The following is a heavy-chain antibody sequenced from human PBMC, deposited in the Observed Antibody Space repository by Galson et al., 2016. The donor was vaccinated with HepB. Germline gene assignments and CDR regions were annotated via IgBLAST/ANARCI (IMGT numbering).Heavy chain of an antibody. J-gene: IGHJ4*02. CDR3: VTSRRDGYNSALGF. Sequence: SLRLSCAASGFTFSSYAMHWVRQAPGKGLEYVSAISPDGGSTYYADSVQGRFTVSRDNSKNTVSLQMSSLRPEDTAIYYCVTSRRDGYNSALGFWGQGTMVTVSS. CDR2: ISPDGGST. D-gene: IGHD5-24*01. V-gene: IGHV3-64D*06. CDR1: GFTFSSYA.